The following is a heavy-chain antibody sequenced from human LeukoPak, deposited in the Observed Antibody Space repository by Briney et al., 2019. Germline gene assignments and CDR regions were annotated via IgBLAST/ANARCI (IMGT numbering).Heavy chain of an antibody. J-gene: IGHJ3*02. CDR1: GYTFTGYY. V-gene: IGHV1-2*02. CDR2: INPNSGGT. D-gene: IGHD2-2*02. CDR3: AVSPYCSSTSCYTTDAFDI. Sequence: ASVKVSCKASGYTFTGYYMHWVGQAPGQGLEWMGWINPNSGGTNYAHKFQGRVTMTRDTSISTAYMELSRLRSDETAVYYCAVSPYCSSTSCYTTDAFDIWGQGTMVTVSS.